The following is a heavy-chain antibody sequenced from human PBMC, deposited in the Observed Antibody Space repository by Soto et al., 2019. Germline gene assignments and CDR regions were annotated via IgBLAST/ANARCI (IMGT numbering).Heavy chain of an antibody. J-gene: IGHJ5*02. CDR3: ARGLPQGGGYCSSTSCYAGVVRNWFDP. D-gene: IGHD2-2*01. Sequence: PSETLSLTCTVSGGSISSGGYYWSWIRQHPGKGLEWIGYIYYSGSTYYNPSLKSRVTISVDTSKNQFSLKLSSVTAADTAVYYCARGLPQGGGYCSSTSCYAGVVRNWFDPWGQGTLVTVSS. CDR2: IYYSGST. CDR1: GGSISSGGYY. V-gene: IGHV4-31*03.